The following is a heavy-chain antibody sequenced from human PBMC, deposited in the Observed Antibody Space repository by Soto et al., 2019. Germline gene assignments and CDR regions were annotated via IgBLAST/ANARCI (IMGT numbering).Heavy chain of an antibody. CDR1: GVTFSSYA. CDR2: ISYDGSNK. J-gene: IGHJ6*02. CDR3: ARDSESHYSGYDTTTYGMDV. V-gene: IGHV3-30-3*01. Sequence: GGSLRLSCAASGVTFSSYAMHWVRQAPGKGLEWVAVISYDGSNKYYADSVKGRFTISRDNAKNSLYLQMNSLRAEDTAVYYCARDSESHYSGYDTTTYGMDVWGQGTTVTVSS. D-gene: IGHD5-12*01.